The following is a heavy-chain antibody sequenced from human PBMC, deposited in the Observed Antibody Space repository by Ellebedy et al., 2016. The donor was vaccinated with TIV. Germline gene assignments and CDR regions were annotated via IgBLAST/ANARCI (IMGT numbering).Heavy chain of an antibody. CDR2: VYYSGKT. Sequence: MPSDTLSLTCTVSGASTNSYWNWLRHPPGTGLEYIRYVYYSGKTNYSPSLKDRVTISLDTSKSQFSLNLNSVTAADTAVYYCARKSLSNWSFDLWGRGTLVTVSS. CDR3: ARKSLSNWSFDL. J-gene: IGHJ2*01. CDR1: GASTNSY. V-gene: IGHV4-59*01.